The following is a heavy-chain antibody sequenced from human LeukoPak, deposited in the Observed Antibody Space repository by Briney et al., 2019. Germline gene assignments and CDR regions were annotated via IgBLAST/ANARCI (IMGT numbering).Heavy chain of an antibody. V-gene: IGHV3-9*01. D-gene: IGHD3-10*01. Sequence: GGSLRLSCAASGFTFDDYAMHWVRQAPGKGLEWVSGISWNSGSIVYADSEKGRFTISRHNAKNALYVQMNSLRAEDTALYLCARDKEVIMVPGVIAFDCWLQATLVGVCS. J-gene: IGHJ4*02. CDR3: ARDKEVIMVPGVIAFDC. CDR1: GFTFDDYA. CDR2: ISWNSGSI.